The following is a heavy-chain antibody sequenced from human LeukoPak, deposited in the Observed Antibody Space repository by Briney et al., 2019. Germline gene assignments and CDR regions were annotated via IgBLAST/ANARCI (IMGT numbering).Heavy chain of an antibody. Sequence: GGSLRLSCAASGFTFSSYAMSWVRQAPGKGLEWVSAISGSGGSTYYADSVKGRFTISRDNSKNTLYLQMNSLRAEDTAVYYCATTGSGWYLYYFDYWGQGTLVTVSS. CDR2: ISGSGGST. CDR1: GFTFSSYA. D-gene: IGHD6-19*01. J-gene: IGHJ4*02. CDR3: ATTGSGWYLYYFDY. V-gene: IGHV3-23*01.